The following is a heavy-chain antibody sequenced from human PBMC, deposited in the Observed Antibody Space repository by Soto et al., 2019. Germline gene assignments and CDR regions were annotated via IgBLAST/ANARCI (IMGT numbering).Heavy chain of an antibody. CDR1: CYTFTSYG. J-gene: IGHJ6*02. CDR3: ARGPYNFWSGYYGRRYYYGMDV. Sequence: ASVKVSCKASCYTFTSYGISWVRQAPGQGLEWMGWISAYNGNTNYAQKLQGRVTMTTDTSTSTAYMELRSLRSDDTAMYYCARGPYNFWSGYYGRRYYYGMDVWGQGTTVTVSS. V-gene: IGHV1-18*01. CDR2: ISAYNGNT. D-gene: IGHD3-3*01.